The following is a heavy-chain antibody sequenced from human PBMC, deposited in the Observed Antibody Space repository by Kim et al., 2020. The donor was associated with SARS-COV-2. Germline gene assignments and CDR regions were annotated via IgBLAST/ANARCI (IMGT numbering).Heavy chain of an antibody. Sequence: SETLSLTCTVSGGSISSSSYYWGWIRQPPGKGLEWIGSIYYSGSTYYNPSLKSRVTISVDTSKNQFSLKLSSVTAADTAVYYCARRDGDIVVVVAAQLEVDAWWFDPWGQGTLVTVSS. CDR2: IYYSGST. CDR1: GGSISSSSYY. V-gene: IGHV4-39*01. D-gene: IGHD2-15*01. J-gene: IGHJ5*02. CDR3: ARRDGDIVVVVAAQLEVDAWWFDP.